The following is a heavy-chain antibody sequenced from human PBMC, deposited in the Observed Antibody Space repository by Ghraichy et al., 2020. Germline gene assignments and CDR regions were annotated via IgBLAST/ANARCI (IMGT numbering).Heavy chain of an antibody. Sequence: TLSLTCTVSGYSISSGSNWGWIRQSPGKGLEWIGSAYHSGPTYYNPSLKSRVTISLDTSTNQFSLELSAVTAADTAVYYCVRDRAIAAGPGGWFDPWGQGTQVTVSS. CDR1: GYSISSGSN. CDR3: VRDRAIAAGPGGWFDP. CDR2: AYHSGPT. J-gene: IGHJ5*02. V-gene: IGHV4-38-2*02. D-gene: IGHD6-25*01.